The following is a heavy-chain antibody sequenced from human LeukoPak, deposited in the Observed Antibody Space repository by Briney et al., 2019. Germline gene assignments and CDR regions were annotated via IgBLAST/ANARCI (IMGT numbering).Heavy chain of an antibody. CDR2: IIPIFGTA. Sequence: PVKVSCKASGGTFSSYAISWVRQAPGQGLEWMGGIIPIFGTANYAQKFQGRVTITTDESTSTAYMELSSLRSEDTAVYYCARESVRIAAAERGYFDYWGQGTLVTVSS. D-gene: IGHD6-13*01. CDR3: ARESVRIAAAERGYFDY. CDR1: GGTFSSYA. J-gene: IGHJ4*02. V-gene: IGHV1-69*05.